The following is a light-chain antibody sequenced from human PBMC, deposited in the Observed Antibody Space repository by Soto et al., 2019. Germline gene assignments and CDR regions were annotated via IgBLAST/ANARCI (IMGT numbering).Light chain of an antibody. J-gene: IGLJ1*01. CDR3: SSYAGSNNFV. CDR2: EVT. V-gene: IGLV2-8*01. Sequence: QSALTQPPSASGFPRQSVTISCTGTSSDVGYYDYVSWYQQHPGKAPKLVIYEVTKRPPGVPDRVSASKSGNTASLTVSGLRAEDEADYYCSSYAGSNNFVFGSGTKVTVL. CDR1: SSDVGYYDY.